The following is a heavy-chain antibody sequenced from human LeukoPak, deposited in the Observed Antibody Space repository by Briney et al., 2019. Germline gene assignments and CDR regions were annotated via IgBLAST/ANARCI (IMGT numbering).Heavy chain of an antibody. CDR1: GDSISNYY. CDR2: VYYSGSTSGST. D-gene: IGHD5/OR15-5a*01. V-gene: IGHV4-59*01. Sequence: KPSETLSLTCTVSGDSISNYYWSWIRQPPGKGLEWIGYVYYSGSTSGSTNYNPSLRSRVTISVDTSKSQFSLKLNSVTAADTAVYYCARGGLAVDYWGQGTLVTVSS. CDR3: ARGGLAVDY. J-gene: IGHJ4*02.